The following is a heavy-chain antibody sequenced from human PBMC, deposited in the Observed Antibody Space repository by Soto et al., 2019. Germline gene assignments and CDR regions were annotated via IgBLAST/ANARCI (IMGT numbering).Heavy chain of an antibody. V-gene: IGHV4-4*07. CDR3: ARVQRVADRFDP. J-gene: IGHJ5*02. CDR2: IYSSWST. CDR1: GGAISRYY. D-gene: IGHD6-25*01. Sequence: SETLSLTCTVTGGAISRYYWTWIRQSDGEGLEWIRRIYSSWSTNYNPSLKSRVTISLDTSMNYFSLRLSSVTAADTAVYYWARVQRVADRFDPWGQGTLVNVSS.